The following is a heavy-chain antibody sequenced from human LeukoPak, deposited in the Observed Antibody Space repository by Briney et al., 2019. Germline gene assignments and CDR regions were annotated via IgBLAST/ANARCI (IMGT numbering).Heavy chain of an antibody. J-gene: IGHJ3*02. D-gene: IGHD2-2*01. CDR2: IIPIFGTA. V-gene: IGHV1-69*05. CDR1: GGTFSSYA. Sequence: SVKVSCKASGGTFSSYAISWVRQAPGQGLEWMGGIIPIFGTANYAQKFQGRVTITTGESTSTAYMELSSLRSEDTAVYYCARVCSSTSCYGAFDIWGQGTMVTVSS. CDR3: ARVCSSTSCYGAFDI.